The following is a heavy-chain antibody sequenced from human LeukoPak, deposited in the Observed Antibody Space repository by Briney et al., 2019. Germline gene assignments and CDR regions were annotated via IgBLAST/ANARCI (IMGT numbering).Heavy chain of an antibody. D-gene: IGHD2-2*02. CDR3: ASTRGYCSSTSCYRYFDY. CDR2: IYYSGST. V-gene: IGHV4-39*01. J-gene: IGHJ4*02. CDR1: GGSISSSSYY. Sequence: SETLSLTCTVSGGSISSSSYYWGWIRQPPGKGLEWIGNIYYSGSTYHNPSLKSRVTISVDTSKNQFSLKLSSVTAADTAVYYCASTRGYCSSTSCYRYFDYWGQGTLVTVSS.